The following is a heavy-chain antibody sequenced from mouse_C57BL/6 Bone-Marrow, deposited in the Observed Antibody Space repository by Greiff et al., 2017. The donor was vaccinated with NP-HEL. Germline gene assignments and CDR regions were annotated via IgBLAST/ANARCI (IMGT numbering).Heavy chain of an antibody. Sequence: QVQLQQPGAELVRPGTSVKLSCKASGYTFTSYWMHWVKQRPGQGLEWIGVIDPSDSYTNYNQKFKGKATLTVDTSSSTAYMQLSSLTSEDSAVYYCARNGSSCDYWGQGTTLTVSS. CDR1: GYTFTSYW. V-gene: IGHV1-59*01. CDR2: IDPSDSYT. J-gene: IGHJ2*01. CDR3: ARNGSSCDY. D-gene: IGHD1-1*01.